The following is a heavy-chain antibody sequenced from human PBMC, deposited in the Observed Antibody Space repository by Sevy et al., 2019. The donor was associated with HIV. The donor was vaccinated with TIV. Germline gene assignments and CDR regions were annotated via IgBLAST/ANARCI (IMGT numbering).Heavy chain of an antibody. Sequence: ASVKVSCKASGYTFTGYYMHWVRQAPGQGLEWMGQINPNSGGTNYAQKFQGRVTMTRDTSISTAYMELSRLRSDDTAVYYCARPVLLWFGEDYGMDVWGQGTTVTVSS. CDR3: ARPVLLWFGEDYGMDV. D-gene: IGHD3-10*01. J-gene: IGHJ6*02. CDR2: INPNSGGT. CDR1: GYTFTGYY. V-gene: IGHV1-2*06.